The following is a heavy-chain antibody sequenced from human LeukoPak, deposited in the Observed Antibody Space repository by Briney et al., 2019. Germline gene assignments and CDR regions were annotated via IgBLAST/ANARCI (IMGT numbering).Heavy chain of an antibody. D-gene: IGHD5-12*01. Sequence: SQTLSLTCTVSGGSIISDDYYWSWIRHPPGKGLEWLGHITYRGSTDYSPSLRSRVTMSVDTSKNQFSVKLNSATAAETAMYFCARGGVGGYDYFDSWGQGNLVAVSS. CDR1: GGSIISDDYY. V-gene: IGHV4-30-4*01. CDR3: ARGGVGGYDYFDS. CDR2: ITYRGST. J-gene: IGHJ4*02.